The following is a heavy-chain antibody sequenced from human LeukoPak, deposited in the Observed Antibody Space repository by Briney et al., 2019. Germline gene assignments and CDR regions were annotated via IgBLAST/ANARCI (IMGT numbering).Heavy chain of an antibody. D-gene: IGHD5-12*01. CDR2: ISYDGSNK. V-gene: IGHV3-30*18. J-gene: IGHJ6*02. CDR1: GFTFSSYG. Sequence: PGGALRLSCAASGFTFSSYGMHWVRQAPGKGLEWVAVISYDGSNKYYADSVKGRFTISRDNSKNTLYLQMNSLRAKDTAVYYCAKDLLRYSGYDDYYYGMDVWGQGTTVTVSS. CDR3: AKDLLRYSGYDDYYYGMDV.